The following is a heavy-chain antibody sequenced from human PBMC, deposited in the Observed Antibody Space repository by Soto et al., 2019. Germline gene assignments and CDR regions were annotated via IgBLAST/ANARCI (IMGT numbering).Heavy chain of an antibody. J-gene: IGHJ6*02. CDR3: AKDYYGMDV. Sequence: EVQLLESGGGFVQPGGSLRLSCAASGFTFSSYAMSWVRQAPGKGLECVSFISGSGGNTYYADSVKGRFTISRDNSKNTLYLQMNSLRAEDTAVYYCAKDYYGMDVWGQGTTVTVSS. CDR2: ISGSGGNT. V-gene: IGHV3-23*01. CDR1: GFTFSSYA.